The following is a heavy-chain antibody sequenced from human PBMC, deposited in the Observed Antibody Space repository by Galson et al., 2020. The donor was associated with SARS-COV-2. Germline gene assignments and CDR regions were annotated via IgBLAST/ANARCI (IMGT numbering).Heavy chain of an antibody. D-gene: IGHD6-19*01. V-gene: IGHV4-59*13. Sequence: SETLSLTCTVSGGSISTYYWSWIRQPPGKGLEWIGYIYSSGSTHYTPSLKSRVTISVDTSKNQFSLKLSSVTAADTAVYYCARGGGQWLDGGYFQYWGQGTLVTFSS. CDR1: GGSISTYY. J-gene: IGHJ1*01. CDR2: IYSSGST. CDR3: ARGGGQWLDGGYFQY.